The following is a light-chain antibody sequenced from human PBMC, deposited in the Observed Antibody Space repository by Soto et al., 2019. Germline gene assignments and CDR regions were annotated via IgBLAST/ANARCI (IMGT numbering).Light chain of an antibody. CDR2: EAS. J-gene: IGLJ2*01. V-gene: IGLV2-23*01. CDR3: CSYAGSSTYV. CDR1: SSNVGSYIL. Sequence: QSVLTQPASVSGSPGQSITISCTGTSSNVGSYILVSWYQQHPGKAPKLMIYEASKRPSGVSNRFSGSKSDNTASLTISGLQAEDEADYYCCSYAGSSTYVFGGGTKVTVL.